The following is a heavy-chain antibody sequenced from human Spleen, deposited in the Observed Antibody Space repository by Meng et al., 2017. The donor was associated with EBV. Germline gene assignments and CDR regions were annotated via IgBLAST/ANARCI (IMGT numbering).Heavy chain of an antibody. CDR3: ARGDVVVFPAALGRLDL. CDR2: VYHSEST. D-gene: IGHD2-2*01. J-gene: IGHJ2*01. CDR1: GGSFNVRNL. Sequence: GELKGAGQRLVKASGSPSLTCTVSGGSFNVRNLWSWGRQPPGKGRAWIGEVYHSESTNYNPSLQSRVTMLLDKSKNQFSLQLDSVTAADTALYFCARGDVVVFPAALGRLDLWGRGILVTVSS. V-gene: IGHV4-4*02.